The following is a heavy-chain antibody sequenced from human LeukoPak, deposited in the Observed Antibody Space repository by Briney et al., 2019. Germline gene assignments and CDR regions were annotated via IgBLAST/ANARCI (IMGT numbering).Heavy chain of an antibody. J-gene: IGHJ4*02. Sequence: KTSQTLSLTCTVSGGSISSGGYYWSWIRQHPGKGLEWIGYIYYSGSTYYNPSLKSRVTISVDTSKNKFSLKLSSVTAADTAVYYCARVNYDSSGYYYDYWGQGTLVTVSS. CDR1: GGSISSGGYY. V-gene: IGHV4-31*03. CDR3: ARVNYDSSGYYYDY. CDR2: IYYSGST. D-gene: IGHD3-22*01.